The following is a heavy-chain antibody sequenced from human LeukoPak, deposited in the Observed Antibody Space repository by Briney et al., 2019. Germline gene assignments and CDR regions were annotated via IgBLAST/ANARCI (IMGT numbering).Heavy chain of an antibody. V-gene: IGHV4-39*07. CDR2: IYDSVTT. CDR1: GGSISNYY. Sequence: SETLSLTCTVSGGSISNYYWGWIRQPPGKGLEWIGSIYDSVTTYYNPSLKSRVTISVDTSKNQFSLKLNSVTAADTAVYYCARTSITMVRGVLFNWFDPWGQGTLVTVSS. J-gene: IGHJ5*02. D-gene: IGHD3-10*01. CDR3: ARTSITMVRGVLFNWFDP.